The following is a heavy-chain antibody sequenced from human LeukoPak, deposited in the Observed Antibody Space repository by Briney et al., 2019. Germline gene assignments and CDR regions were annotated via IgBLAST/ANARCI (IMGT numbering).Heavy chain of an antibody. J-gene: IGHJ4*02. CDR3: ARDLYCSSTTCSDY. CDR2: IYYSGST. V-gene: IGHV4-59*01. D-gene: IGHD2-2*01. Sequence: SSETLSLTCTVSGGSISSFYWSWIRQPPGKGLEWIGFIYYSGSTNYNPSLKSRVTISVDTSKNQFSLKLSSVTAADTAVYYCARDLYCSSTTCSDYWGQGTLVTVSS. CDR1: GGSISSFY.